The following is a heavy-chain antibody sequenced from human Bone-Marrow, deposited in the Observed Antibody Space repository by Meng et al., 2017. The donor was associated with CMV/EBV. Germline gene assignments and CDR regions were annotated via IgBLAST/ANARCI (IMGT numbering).Heavy chain of an antibody. Sequence: ASVKVSCKASGYTFTSYGISWVRQAPGQGLEWMGWISAYNGNTNYAQKFQGRVTITADKSTSTAYMELSSLRSEDTAVYYCARITQGIAAGDYWGQGTPVTVSS. CDR1: GYTFTSYG. D-gene: IGHD6-13*01. V-gene: IGHV1-18*01. CDR2: ISAYNGNT. J-gene: IGHJ4*02. CDR3: ARITQGIAAGDY.